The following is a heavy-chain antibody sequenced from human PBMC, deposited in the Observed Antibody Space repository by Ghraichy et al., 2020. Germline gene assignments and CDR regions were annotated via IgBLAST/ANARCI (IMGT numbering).Heavy chain of an antibody. V-gene: IGHV1-69*13. D-gene: IGHD4-17*01. CDR1: GGTFSSYA. CDR3: ASLVVGVRVTTVTTANYYYGMDV. Sequence: SVKVSCKASGGTFSSYAISWVRQAPGQGLEWMGGIIPIFGTANYAQKFQGRVTITADESTSTAYMELSSLRSEDTAVYYCASLVVGVRVTTVTTANYYYGMDVWGQGTTVTVSS. CDR2: IIPIFGTA. J-gene: IGHJ6*02.